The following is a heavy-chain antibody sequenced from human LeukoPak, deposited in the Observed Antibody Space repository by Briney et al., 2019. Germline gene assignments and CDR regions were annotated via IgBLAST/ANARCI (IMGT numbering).Heavy chain of an antibody. CDR1: GYTFTSYD. V-gene: IGHV1-8*01. J-gene: IGHJ5*02. Sequence: ASVKVSCKASGYTFTSYDINWVRQATGQGLEWMGWMNTNSGNTGYAQKFQGRVTMTRNTSISTAYMELSSLRSEDTAVYYCARGSYYDFWSGYYSHLTNNCFDPWGQGTLVTVSS. CDR2: MNTNSGNT. D-gene: IGHD3-3*01. CDR3: ARGSYYDFWSGYYSHLTNNCFDP.